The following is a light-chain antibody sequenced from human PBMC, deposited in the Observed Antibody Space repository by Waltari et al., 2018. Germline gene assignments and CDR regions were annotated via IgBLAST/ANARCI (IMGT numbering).Light chain of an antibody. CDR3: QTWGTGPWV. V-gene: IGLV4-69*01. CDR2: LNSDGSH. CDR1: SGHSSYA. Sequence: QLVLTQSPSASASLGASVKLTCTLRSGHSSYAIAWHQQQPEKGPRYLMKLNSDGSHSKGDGIPDRFSGSSSGAERHLTISSLQSEDEADYYCQTWGTGPWVFGGGTKLTVL. J-gene: IGLJ3*02.